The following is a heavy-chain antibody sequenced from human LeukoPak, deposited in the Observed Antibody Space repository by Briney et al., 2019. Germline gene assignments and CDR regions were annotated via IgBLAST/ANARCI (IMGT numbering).Heavy chain of an antibody. Sequence: EASETLSLTCAVYGGSFSGYYWSWIRQPPGKGLEWIGEINHSGSTNYNPSLKSRVTISVDTSKNQFSLKLSSVTAADTAVYYCARGKTGTTFGYWGQGTLVTVSS. CDR1: GGSFSGYY. D-gene: IGHD1-1*01. CDR3: ARGKTGTTFGY. V-gene: IGHV4-34*01. J-gene: IGHJ4*02. CDR2: INHSGST.